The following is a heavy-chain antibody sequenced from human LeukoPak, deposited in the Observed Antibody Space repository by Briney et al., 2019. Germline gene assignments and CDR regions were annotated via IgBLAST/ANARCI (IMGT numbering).Heavy chain of an antibody. J-gene: IGHJ4*02. CDR3: ARVKRGGSYLRLFDY. CDR2: ISAYNGNT. D-gene: IGHD1-26*01. CDR1: GYTFTSYG. V-gene: IGHV1-18*01. Sequence: AAVKVSCKASGYTFTSYGISWVRQAPGQRLEWMGWISAYNGNTNYAQKLQGRVTMTTDTSTSTAYMELRSLRSDDTAVYYCARVKRGGSYLRLFDYWGQGTLVTVSP.